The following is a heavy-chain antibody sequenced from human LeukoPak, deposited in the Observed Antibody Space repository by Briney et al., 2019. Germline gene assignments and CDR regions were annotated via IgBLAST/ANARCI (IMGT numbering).Heavy chain of an antibody. V-gene: IGHV4-34*01. CDR1: GGSFSGYY. D-gene: IGHD3-16*02. CDR3: ARGLGGVISFFDY. CDR2: INHSGST. Sequence: SETLSLTCAVYGGSFSGYYWSWIRQPPGKGLEWIWEINHSGSTNYNPSLKSRVTISVDTSKNQFSLKLSSVTAADTAVYYCARGLGGVISFFDYWGQGTLVTVSS. J-gene: IGHJ4*02.